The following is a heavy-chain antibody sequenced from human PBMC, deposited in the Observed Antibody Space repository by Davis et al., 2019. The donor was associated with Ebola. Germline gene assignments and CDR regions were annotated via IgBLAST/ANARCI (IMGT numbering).Heavy chain of an antibody. J-gene: IGHJ4*02. D-gene: IGHD3-22*01. Sequence: SETLSLTCAVSGGSISSSNRWSWVRQPPGKGLEWIGEIYHSGSTNYNPSLKSRVTISVDKSKNQFSLKLSSVTAADTAVYYCAREQYYDSSGYYYRGASFDYWGQGTLVTVSS. V-gene: IGHV4-4*02. CDR3: AREQYYDSSGYYYRGASFDY. CDR2: IYHSGST. CDR1: GGSISSSNR.